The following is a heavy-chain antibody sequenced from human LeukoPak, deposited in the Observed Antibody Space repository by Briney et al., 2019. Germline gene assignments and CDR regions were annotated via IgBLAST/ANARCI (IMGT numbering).Heavy chain of an antibody. D-gene: IGHD2-15*01. Sequence: ASVKVSCKASGYPFTSYGVNWVRQAPGQGLEWMGWIAAYNGQTNYARNFQGRVTMTTDTSSSTAYMELRSLRSDDTALYFCAGDYCSGGLRRSGPDYWGPGTLVTVSS. V-gene: IGHV1-18*04. J-gene: IGHJ4*02. CDR2: IAAYNGQT. CDR1: GYPFTSYG. CDR3: AGDYCSGGLRRSGPDY.